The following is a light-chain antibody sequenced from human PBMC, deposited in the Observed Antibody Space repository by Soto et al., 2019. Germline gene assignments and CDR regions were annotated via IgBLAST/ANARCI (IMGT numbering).Light chain of an antibody. Sequence: EIVLTQSPGTLSLSRGERATLSCRASQSVSSCYLAWYQQKPGQAPRLLIYGASSRATGIPDRFSGSGSGTDFTLTISRLEPEDFAVYYCQQYGSSPGTFGQGTKVEIK. CDR2: GAS. CDR3: QQYGSSPGT. CDR1: QSVSSCY. V-gene: IGKV3-20*01. J-gene: IGKJ1*01.